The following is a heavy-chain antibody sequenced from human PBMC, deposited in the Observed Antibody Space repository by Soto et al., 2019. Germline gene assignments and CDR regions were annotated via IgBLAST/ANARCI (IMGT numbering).Heavy chain of an antibody. CDR1: GGTFSSYS. J-gene: IGHJ4*02. V-gene: IGHV1-69*01. CDR2: IIPIFGTA. Sequence: QVQLVQSGAEVKKPGSSVKVSCKASGGTFSSYSINWVRQAPGQGLEWMGEIIPIFGTANYAQKFQGRVTITADESTRTDYLGLSSLRAEDTAVYYCARDGGRHSGGVDYWGQGTLVTVSS. CDR3: ARDGGRHSGGVDY. D-gene: IGHD1-26*01.